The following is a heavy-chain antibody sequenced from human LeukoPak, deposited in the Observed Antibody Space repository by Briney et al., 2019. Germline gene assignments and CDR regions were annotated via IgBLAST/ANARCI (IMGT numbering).Heavy chain of an antibody. CDR3: ARALNCGGDCPSGY. CDR1: GFTFTSSA. J-gene: IGHJ4*02. V-gene: IGHV1-58*01. CDR2: IVVGSGNT. D-gene: IGHD2-21*02. Sequence: ASVTVSCKASGFTFTSSAVQWVRQARGQRLEWIGWIVVGSGNTNYAQKFQEGVTITRDMSTSTAYMELSSLRSEDTAVYYCARALNCGGDCPSGYWGQGTLVTVSS.